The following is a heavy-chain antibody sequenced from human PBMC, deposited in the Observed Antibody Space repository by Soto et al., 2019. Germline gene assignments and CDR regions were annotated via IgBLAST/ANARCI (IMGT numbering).Heavy chain of an antibody. Sequence: QVQLQESGPGLVKPSETVSLTCTVSGGSIRGYYWSWIRQTPGKGLEWIGYIYYGGSTNHNPSLRSRVTMSVDTSKNQFSLRLSSVTAADTAVYYCARSGNSNGLVFDYWGQGTLVTVSS. J-gene: IGHJ4*02. CDR3: ARSGNSNGLVFDY. CDR1: GGSIRGYY. D-gene: IGHD5-18*01. V-gene: IGHV4-59*01. CDR2: IYYGGST.